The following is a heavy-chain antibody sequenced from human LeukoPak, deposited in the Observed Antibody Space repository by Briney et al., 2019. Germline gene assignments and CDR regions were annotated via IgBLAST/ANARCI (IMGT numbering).Heavy chain of an antibody. D-gene: IGHD5-18*01. Sequence: SETLSLTCTVSSYSISSGYYWGWIRQPPGKGLEWIGSMYHSGSTYYNPSLKSRVTISVDTSKNQFSLKLSSVTAADTAMYYCARGRKYTNGYRVTELGSGYFDYWGQGILVTVSS. V-gene: IGHV4-38-2*02. CDR2: MYHSGST. CDR3: ARGRKYTNGYRVTELGSGYFDY. CDR1: SYSISSGYY. J-gene: IGHJ4*02.